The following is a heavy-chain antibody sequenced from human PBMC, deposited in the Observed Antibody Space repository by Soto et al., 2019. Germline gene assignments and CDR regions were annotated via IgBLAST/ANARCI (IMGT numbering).Heavy chain of an antibody. J-gene: IGHJ4*02. CDR3: ARLGPTPSGPHLDY. CDR2: IKQDGSEK. V-gene: IGHV3-7*01. D-gene: IGHD1-26*01. Sequence: EVQLVESGGGLVQPGGSLRLSCAASGFTFSSYWMSWVRQAPGKGLEWVANIKQDGSEKYYVDSVKGRFTISRDNAKNSLYLQMNSLRAEDTAVYYCARLGPTPSGPHLDYWGQGTLVTVSS. CDR1: GFTFSSYW.